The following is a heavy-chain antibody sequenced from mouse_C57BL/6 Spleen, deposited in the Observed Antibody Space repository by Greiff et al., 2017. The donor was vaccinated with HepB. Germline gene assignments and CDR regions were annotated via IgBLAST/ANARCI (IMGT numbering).Heavy chain of an antibody. CDR3: ARLLSYYSYAMDY. V-gene: IGHV5-6*02. CDR1: GFTFSSYG. Sequence: DVMLVESGGDLVKPGGSLKLSCAASGFTFSSYGMSWVRQTPDKRLEWVATISSGGSYTYYPDSVKGRFTISRDNAKNTLYLQMSSLKSEDTAMYYCARLLSYYSYAMDYWGQGTSVTVSS. CDR2: ISSGGSYT. D-gene: IGHD1-1*01. J-gene: IGHJ4*01.